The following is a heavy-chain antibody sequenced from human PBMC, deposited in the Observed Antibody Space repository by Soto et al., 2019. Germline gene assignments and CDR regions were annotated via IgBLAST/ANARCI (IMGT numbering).Heavy chain of an antibody. Sequence: QVQLQESGPGLVKPSGTLSLTCAVSGDSISNSRWWTWVRQPPGKGLEWIGDIFHSGDTNYNPSLKSRVFISVAKSQNHFSLKVSSVTAADTAVYYCAYSTGWYRHDVWGQGTLVTVSS. J-gene: IGHJ3*01. CDR3: AYSTGWYRHDV. CDR2: IFHSGDT. CDR1: GDSISNSRW. V-gene: IGHV4-4*02. D-gene: IGHD6-19*01.